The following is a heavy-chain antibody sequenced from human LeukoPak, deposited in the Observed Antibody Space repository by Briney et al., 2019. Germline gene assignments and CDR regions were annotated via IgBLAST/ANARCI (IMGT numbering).Heavy chain of an antibody. V-gene: IGHV4-30-4*08. CDR3: ARGRRLSMVRGVKTPGNWFDP. CDR2: IYYSGST. D-gene: IGHD3-10*01. J-gene: IGHJ5*02. Sequence: SETLSLTCTVSGGSISSGDYYWSWIRQPPGKGLEWIGYIYYSGSTYYNPSLKSRVTISVDTSKNQFSLKLSSVTAADTAVYYCARGRRLSMVRGVKTPGNWFDPWGQGTLVTVSS. CDR1: GGSISSGDYY.